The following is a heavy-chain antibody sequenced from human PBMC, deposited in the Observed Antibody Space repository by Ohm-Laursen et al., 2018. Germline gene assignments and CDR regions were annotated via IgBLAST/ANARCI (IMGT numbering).Heavy chain of an antibody. Sequence: ASVKVSCKASGYTFTGYYMHWVRQAPGQGLEWMGWINPNSGGTNYAQKFQGRVTMTRDTSISTAYMELSRLRSDDTAVYYCARGPYYYDSSGYYHGWFDPWGQGTLVTVSS. CDR1: GYTFTGYY. V-gene: IGHV1-2*02. CDR2: INPNSGGT. D-gene: IGHD3-22*01. J-gene: IGHJ5*02. CDR3: ARGPYYYDSSGYYHGWFDP.